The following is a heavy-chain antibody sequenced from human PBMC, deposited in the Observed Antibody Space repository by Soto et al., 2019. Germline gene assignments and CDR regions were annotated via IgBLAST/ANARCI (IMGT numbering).Heavy chain of an antibody. CDR2: INHSGST. V-gene: IGHV4-34*01. D-gene: IGHD2-2*01. Sequence: SETLSLTCAVYGGSFSGYYWSWIRQPPGKGLEWIGEINHSGSTNYNPSLKSRVTISVDTSKNQFSLKLSSVTAADTAVYYCARGGAGLIVVVPAASPQAMDAWGQGTTVTVSS. CDR3: ARGGAGLIVVVPAASPQAMDA. J-gene: IGHJ6*02. CDR1: GGSFSGYY.